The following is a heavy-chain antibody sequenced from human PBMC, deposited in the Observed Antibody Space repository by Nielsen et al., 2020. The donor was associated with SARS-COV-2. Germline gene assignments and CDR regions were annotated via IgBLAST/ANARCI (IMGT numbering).Heavy chain of an antibody. J-gene: IGHJ6*02. CDR1: GFTISSSF. CDR2: IYTDGST. CDR3: ARDNWGRMDV. Sequence: GGSLKISCGASGFTISSSFMSWVRQAAGKGLDWVSVIYTDGSTSHADSVKGRFTISRDNSKDTLYLQMNSLRAEDTAVYYCARDNWGRMDVWGQGTTVTVSS. V-gene: IGHV3-66*01. D-gene: IGHD7-27*01.